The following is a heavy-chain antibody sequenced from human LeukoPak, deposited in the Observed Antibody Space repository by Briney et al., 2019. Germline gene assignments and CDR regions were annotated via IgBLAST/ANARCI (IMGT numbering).Heavy chain of an antibody. CDR1: GFTFSSYE. CDR2: ISSSGSTI. Sequence: GGSLRLSCAASGFTFSSYEMNWVRQAPGKGLEWVSYISSSGSTIYYADSVKGRFTISRDNAKNSLYLQMYSLRAEDTAVYYCARDQGATYYYGSGSPTPLDYWGQGTLVTVSS. J-gene: IGHJ4*02. CDR3: ARDQGATYYYGSGSPTPLDY. V-gene: IGHV3-48*03. D-gene: IGHD3-10*01.